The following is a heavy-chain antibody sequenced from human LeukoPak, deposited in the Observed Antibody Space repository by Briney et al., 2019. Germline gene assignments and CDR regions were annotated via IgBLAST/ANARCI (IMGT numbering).Heavy chain of an antibody. CDR1: GYTFTSYY. J-gene: IGHJ4*02. V-gene: IGHV1-46*01. D-gene: IGHD2-8*02. Sequence: ASVKVSCKASGYTFTSYYIHWVRQAPGQGLEWMGIINPSGGSTNYAQKFQGRVTMTRDTSTSTVYMELSSLRSADTAVYYCARDLSAGGPLYYFDYWGQGTLVTVSS. CDR2: INPSGGST. CDR3: ARDLSAGGPLYYFDY.